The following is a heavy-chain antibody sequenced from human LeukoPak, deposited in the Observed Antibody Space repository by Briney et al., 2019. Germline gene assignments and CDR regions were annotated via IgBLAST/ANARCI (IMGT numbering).Heavy chain of an antibody. V-gene: IGHV3-23*01. Sequence: QPGGSLRLSCAASGFTFSSYAMSWVRQAPGKGLEWVSAISGSGGSTYYADSVKGRFTISRDNSKNTLYLQMNSLRAEDTAVYYCAKVPAPTWELLLDYWGQGTLVTVSS. D-gene: IGHD1-26*01. CDR1: GFTFSSYA. CDR2: ISGSGGST. J-gene: IGHJ4*02. CDR3: AKVPAPTWELLLDY.